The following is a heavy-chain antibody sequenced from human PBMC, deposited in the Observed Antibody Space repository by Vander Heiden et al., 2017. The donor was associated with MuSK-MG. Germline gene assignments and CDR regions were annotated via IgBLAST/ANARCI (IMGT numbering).Heavy chain of an antibody. D-gene: IGHD6-19*01. V-gene: IGHV3-11*06. J-gene: IGHJ4*02. CDR3: ARGSVESTNSGWSGNFDY. Sequence: QVQLVDSGGGLVKPGGSLALSWATSGFTFSDYYMNWIRQGPGKGLEWVAYISTRSIYTNYADSVRGRFTISRDNAKRSLYLQVNSLRAEDTAIYYCARGSVESTNSGWSGNFDYWGQGALVTVAP. CDR1: GFTFSDYY. CDR2: ISTRSIYT.